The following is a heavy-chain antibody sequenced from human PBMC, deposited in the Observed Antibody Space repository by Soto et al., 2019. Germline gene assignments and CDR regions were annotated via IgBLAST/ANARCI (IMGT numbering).Heavy chain of an antibody. J-gene: IGHJ4*02. D-gene: IGHD6-13*01. Sequence: ASVTVSCQVSGYTLTDLSMHLVRQAPGKGLEWMGGFDPEDGETIYAQKFQGRVTMTEDTSTDTAYMELSSLRSEDTAVYYCASSWYGERRIDYWGQGTLVTVSS. CDR3: ASSWYGERRIDY. CDR1: GYTLTDLS. CDR2: FDPEDGET. V-gene: IGHV1-24*01.